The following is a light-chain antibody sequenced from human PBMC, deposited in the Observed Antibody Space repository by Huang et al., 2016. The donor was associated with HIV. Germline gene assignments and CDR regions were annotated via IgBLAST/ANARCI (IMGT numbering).Light chain of an antibody. CDR1: QSVRYY. V-gene: IGKV3-11*01. J-gene: IGKJ5*01. CDR3: QQRSVCPAIT. Sequence: EIVLTQSPATLSLSPGESATLSCRASQSVRYYLAWYQQKPGQAPRLLTYDSSNRATGIPDRFSGGGSDTHFTLIIGSLEPEDAAVYYCQQRSVCPAITFGQGTRREIK. CDR2: DSS.